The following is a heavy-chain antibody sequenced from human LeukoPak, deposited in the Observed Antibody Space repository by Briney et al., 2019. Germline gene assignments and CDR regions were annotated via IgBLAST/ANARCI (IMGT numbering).Heavy chain of an antibody. CDR3: ARHSGLNWFDP. CDR2: IYYSGST. Sequence: SETLSLTCTVSGGSISSGGYYWSWIRQHPGKGLEWIGYIYYSGSTYYNPSLKSRVTISVDTSKNQFSLKLSSVTAADTAMYYCARHSGLNWFDPWGQGTLVTVSS. D-gene: IGHD5-12*01. V-gene: IGHV4-31*03. J-gene: IGHJ5*02. CDR1: GGSISSGGYY.